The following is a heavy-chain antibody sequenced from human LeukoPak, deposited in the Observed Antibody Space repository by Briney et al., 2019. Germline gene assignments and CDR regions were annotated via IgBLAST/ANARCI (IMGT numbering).Heavy chain of an antibody. J-gene: IGHJ5*02. Sequence: ASVKVSCKASGYTFTGYYMHWGRQAPGQGLEWMGWINPNSGGTNYAQKSQGRVTMTRDTSISTAYMELSRLRSDDTAVYYCARGALVTRRVQVGATSAWFDPWGQGTLVTVSS. V-gene: IGHV1-2*02. D-gene: IGHD1-26*01. CDR1: GYTFTGYY. CDR3: ARGALVTRRVQVGATSAWFDP. CDR2: INPNSGGT.